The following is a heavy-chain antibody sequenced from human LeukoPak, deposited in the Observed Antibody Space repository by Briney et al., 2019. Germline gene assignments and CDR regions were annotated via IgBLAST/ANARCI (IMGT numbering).Heavy chain of an antibody. CDR3: AREKVRERVVPGPMGLFWTTYYNYNGMDV. CDR2: VNLQGST. D-gene: IGHD2-2*01. J-gene: IGHJ6*02. Sequence: SETLSLTCGVSGGSITSTNYWTWVRQPPGKGLEWIGEVNLQGSTNYNPSLMGRVAISVDMSENHISLQLTSVTAADTAVYYCAREKVRERVVPGPMGLFWTTYYNYNGMDVWGQGTTVTVSS. CDR1: GGSITSTNY. V-gene: IGHV4-4*02.